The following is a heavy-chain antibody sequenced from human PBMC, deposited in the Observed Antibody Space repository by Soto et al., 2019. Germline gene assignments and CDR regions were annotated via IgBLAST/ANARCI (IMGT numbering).Heavy chain of an antibody. CDR3: AKVNGDDYWYFDL. V-gene: IGHV3-23*01. CDR2: ISGSGGST. Sequence: EVQLLESGGGLVQPGGSLRLSCAASGFTFSSYAMSWVRQAPGKGLEWVSAISGSGGSTYYADSVKGRFTISIDNSKNTLYLQMNSLRAEDTAVYYCAKVNGDDYWYFDLWGRGTLVTVSS. J-gene: IGHJ2*01. D-gene: IGHD4-17*01. CDR1: GFTFSSYA.